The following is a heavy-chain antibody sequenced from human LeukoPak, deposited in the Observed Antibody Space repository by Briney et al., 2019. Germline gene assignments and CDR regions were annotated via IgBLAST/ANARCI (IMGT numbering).Heavy chain of an antibody. CDR1: GASITSYF. J-gene: IGHJ4*02. CDR3: ARAPLPAGGYYFDY. CDR2: IYFSGST. Sequence: PSETLSLTCTVSGASITSYFWNWIRQTPEKGLEWIGYIYFSGSTNYNPSLKSRVTMSVDTSKNQLSLKLSSVTAADTAVYYCARAPLPAGGYYFDYWGQGTLVTVSS. V-gene: IGHV4-59*12. D-gene: IGHD3-16*01.